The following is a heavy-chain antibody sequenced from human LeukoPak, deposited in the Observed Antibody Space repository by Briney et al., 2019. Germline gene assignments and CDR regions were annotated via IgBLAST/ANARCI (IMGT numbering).Heavy chain of an antibody. Sequence: PSETLSLTCTVSGGSISSYYWSWIRQPAGKGLEWIGRNYTSGSTNYNPSLKSRVTMSVDTSKNQFSLKLSSVTAADTAVYYCARDFHIAARRGLDYWGQGTLVTVSS. CDR3: ARDFHIAARRGLDY. CDR1: GGSISSYY. J-gene: IGHJ4*02. CDR2: NYTSGST. D-gene: IGHD6-6*01. V-gene: IGHV4-4*07.